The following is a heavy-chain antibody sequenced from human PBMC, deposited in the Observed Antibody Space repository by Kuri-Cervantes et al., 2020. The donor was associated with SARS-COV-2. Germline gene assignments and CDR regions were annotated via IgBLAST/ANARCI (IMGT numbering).Heavy chain of an antibody. V-gene: IGHV3-30*03. CDR1: GFTFSSYG. D-gene: IGHD3/OR15-3a*01. Sequence: GGSLRLSCAASGFTFSSYGMHWVRQAPGKGLEWVAVISYDGSNKYYADSVKGRFTISRDNSKNTLYLQMNSLRAEDTAVYYCASGLTRDYWGQGTLVTVSS. CDR2: ISYDGSNK. J-gene: IGHJ4*02. CDR3: ASGLTRDY.